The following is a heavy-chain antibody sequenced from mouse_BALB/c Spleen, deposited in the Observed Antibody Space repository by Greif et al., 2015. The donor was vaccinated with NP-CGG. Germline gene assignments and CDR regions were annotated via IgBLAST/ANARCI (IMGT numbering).Heavy chain of an antibody. J-gene: IGHJ1*01. CDR3: VRKRYGNWYFDV. V-gene: IGHV1-18*01. CDR1: GYTFTEYT. Sequence: EVQLQQSGPELVKPGASVKISCKTSGYTFTEYTLHWAKQSHGKSLEWIGGINPNNGGTIYNQKFKDKATLTEDRSSSTANMELRSLTSEDSAVYYCVRKRYGNWYFDVWGAGTTVTVSS. D-gene: IGHD2-1*01. CDR2: INPNNGGT.